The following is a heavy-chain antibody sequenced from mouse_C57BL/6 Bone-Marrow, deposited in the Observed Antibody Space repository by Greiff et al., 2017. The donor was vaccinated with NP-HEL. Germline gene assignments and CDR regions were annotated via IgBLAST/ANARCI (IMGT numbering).Heavy chain of an antibody. CDR2: IDPENGDT. Sequence: EVKLMESGAELVRPGASVKLSCTASGFNIKDDYMHWVKQRPEQGLEWIGWIDPENGDTEYASKFQGKATITADTSSNTAYLQLSSLTSEDTAVYYCTAYYGSSFPGWGQGTTLTVSS. D-gene: IGHD1-1*01. V-gene: IGHV14-4*01. CDR1: GFNIKDDY. CDR3: TAYYGSSFPG. J-gene: IGHJ2*01.